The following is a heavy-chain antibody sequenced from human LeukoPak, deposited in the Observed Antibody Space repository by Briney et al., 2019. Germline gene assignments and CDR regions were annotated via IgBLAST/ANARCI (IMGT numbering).Heavy chain of an antibody. Sequence: GGSLRLSCAASGFTFSSFGMNWIRQAPGKGLEWVAVIWFDGTNKYYADSVRGRFTISRDNSKNTLYVQMNSLRAEDTAVYYCAKGSRATAPYYYYYMDVWGKGTTVTVSS. V-gene: IGHV3-33*06. CDR2: IWFDGTNK. CDR1: GFTFSSFG. D-gene: IGHD5-12*01. CDR3: AKGSRATAPYYYYYMDV. J-gene: IGHJ6*03.